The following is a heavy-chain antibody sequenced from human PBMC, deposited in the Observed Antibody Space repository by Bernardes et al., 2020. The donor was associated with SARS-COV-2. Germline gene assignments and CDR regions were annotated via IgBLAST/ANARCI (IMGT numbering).Heavy chain of an antibody. Sequence: SETLSLTCTVAAGSISSSNYYWGWIRQPPGKGLEWFVSINVSGSSHYNSSPQSRVSESLEKSKNQLSLRLSFVTAADTAVYYCAGSSCGIDCYIGGLRSWDYGMDVWGQGTTVTVSP. CDR3: AGSSCGIDCYIGGLRSWDYGMDV. CDR2: INVSGSS. CDR1: AGSISSSNYY. V-gene: IGHV4-39*01. J-gene: IGHJ6*01. D-gene: IGHD2-21*02.